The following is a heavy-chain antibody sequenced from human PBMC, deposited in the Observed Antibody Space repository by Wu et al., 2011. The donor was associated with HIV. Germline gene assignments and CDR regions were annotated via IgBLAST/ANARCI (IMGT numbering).Heavy chain of an antibody. CDR1: GYTLINYG. V-gene: IGHV1-18*01. D-gene: IGHD3-9*01. CDR3: ARDDRDLLTRSAYFQH. Sequence: QIQLVQSGAEVKKPGASVTVSCKASGYTLINYGISWVRQAPGQGLEWMGWISAYNGDTNYAQNLQGRITMTADTSTSTVYMELRSLRSDDTALYYCARDDRDLLTRSAYFQHWGQGTLVHRLL. J-gene: IGHJ1*01. CDR2: ISAYNGDT.